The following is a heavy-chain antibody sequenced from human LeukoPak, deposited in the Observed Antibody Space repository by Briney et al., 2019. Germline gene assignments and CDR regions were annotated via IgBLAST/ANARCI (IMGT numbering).Heavy chain of an antibody. Sequence: PGGSLRLSCAASGFTFSSYSMNWVRQAPGKGLEWVSSISSSSSYIYYADSVKGRFTISRDNAKNSLYLQMNSLRAEDTAVYYCARPNTNDYGDYDYYFFDYWGQGTLVTVSS. CDR1: GFTFSSYS. D-gene: IGHD4-17*01. CDR3: ARPNTNDYGDYDYYFFDY. J-gene: IGHJ4*02. V-gene: IGHV3-21*01. CDR2: ISSSSSYI.